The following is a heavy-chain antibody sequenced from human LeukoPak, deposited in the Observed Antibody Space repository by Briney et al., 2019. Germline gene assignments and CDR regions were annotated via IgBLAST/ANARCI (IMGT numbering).Heavy chain of an antibody. CDR1: GFTVSSNY. V-gene: IGHV3-53*01. Sequence: GGSLRLSCAASGFTVSSNYMSWVRQAPGKGLEWVSVIYSGGSTCYADSVKGRFTISRDNSKNTPYLQMNSLRAEDTAVYYCARAPYYDSSGRNYYYYGMDVWGQGTTVTVSS. D-gene: IGHD3-22*01. CDR2: IYSGGST. CDR3: ARAPYYDSSGRNYYYYGMDV. J-gene: IGHJ6*02.